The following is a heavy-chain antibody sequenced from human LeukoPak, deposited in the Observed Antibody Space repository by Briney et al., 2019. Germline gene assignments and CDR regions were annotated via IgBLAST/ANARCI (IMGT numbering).Heavy chain of an antibody. CDR1: GYTFTSYG. V-gene: IGHV1-18*01. CDR2: ISAYNGNT. J-gene: IGHJ5*02. CDR3: ARSYLIVVVPAALGIDP. Sequence: AASVKVSCKASGYTFTSYGISWVRQAPGQGLEWMGWISAYNGNTNYAQKLQGRVTMTTDTSTSTAYKELRSLRSDDTAVYYCARSYLIVVVPAALGIDPWGQGTLVTVSS. D-gene: IGHD2-2*01.